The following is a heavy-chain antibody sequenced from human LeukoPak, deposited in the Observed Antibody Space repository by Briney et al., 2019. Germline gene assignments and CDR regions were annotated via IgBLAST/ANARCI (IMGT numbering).Heavy chain of an antibody. CDR1: GYTFTGYY. CDR3: APTNADYGDYAFDY. J-gene: IGHJ4*02. V-gene: IGHV1-2*02. Sequence: RASVKVSCKASGYTFTGYYMHWVRRAPGQGLEWMGWINPNSGGTNYAQKFQGRVTMTRDTSISTAYMELSRLRSDDTAVYYCAPTNADYGDYAFDYWGQGTLVTVSS. D-gene: IGHD4-17*01. CDR2: INPNSGGT.